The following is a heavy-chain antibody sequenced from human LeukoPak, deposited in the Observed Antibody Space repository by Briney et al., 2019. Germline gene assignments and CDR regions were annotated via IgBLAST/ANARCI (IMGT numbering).Heavy chain of an antibody. CDR2: IYPGDSDT. V-gene: IGHV5-51*01. D-gene: IGHD5-18*01. CDR3: ARRQISGYSYGYCDY. J-gene: IGHJ4*02. Sequence: GESLKISCKGSGYSFTSYWIGWVRQMPGKGLEWMGIIYPGDSDTRYSPSFQGQVTISADKSISTAYLQWSSLKASDTAMYYCARRQISGYSYGYCDYWGQGTLVTVSS. CDR1: GYSFTSYW.